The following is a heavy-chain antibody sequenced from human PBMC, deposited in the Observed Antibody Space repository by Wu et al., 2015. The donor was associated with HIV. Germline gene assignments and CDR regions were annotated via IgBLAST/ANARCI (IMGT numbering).Heavy chain of an antibody. Sequence: QVQPVQSGAEVKKPGASVKVSCKASGYTFTGYYMHWVRQAPGQGLEWMGWINPNSGGTNYAQKFQGRVTMTRDTSISTAYMELSRLRSDDTAVYYCARGGVVVPAAIGNYYYYYYMDVWGKGDHGHRLL. J-gene: IGHJ6*03. CDR2: INPNSGGT. D-gene: IGHD2-2*02. V-gene: IGHV1-2*02. CDR1: GYTFTGYY. CDR3: ARGGVVVPAAIGNYYYYYYMDV.